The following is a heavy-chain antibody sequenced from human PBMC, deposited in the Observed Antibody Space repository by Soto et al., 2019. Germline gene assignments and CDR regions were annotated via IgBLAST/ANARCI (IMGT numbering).Heavy chain of an antibody. CDR1: KFSFSGYW. V-gene: IGHV3-74*01. CDR3: AKVASGSYDWFDP. Sequence: EVQLVESGGGLVQPGGSLRLSCAASKFSFSGYWMHWVRQAPGKGLMWVSRVNPDGSTTTYADSVKGRFTISRDNAKNRVFLQMNSLRDDDTAVYYCAKVASGSYDWFDPWGQGTLVTVSS. D-gene: IGHD1-26*01. CDR2: VNPDGSTT. J-gene: IGHJ5*02.